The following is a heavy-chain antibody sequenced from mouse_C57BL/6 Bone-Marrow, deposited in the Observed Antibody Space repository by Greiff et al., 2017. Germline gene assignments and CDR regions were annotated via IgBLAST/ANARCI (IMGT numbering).Heavy chain of an antibody. CDR2: FHPYNDDT. CDR3: ARRYYGNYGYYFDY. D-gene: IGHD2-1*01. V-gene: IGHV1-47*01. J-gene: IGHJ2*01. CDR1: GYTFTTYP. Sequence: VKLMESGAELVKPGASVKMSCKASGYTFTTYPIEWMKQNHGKSLEWIGNFHPYNDDTKYNEKFKGKATLTVEKSSSTVYLELSRLTSDDSAVYYCARRYYGNYGYYFDYWGQGTTLTVSS.